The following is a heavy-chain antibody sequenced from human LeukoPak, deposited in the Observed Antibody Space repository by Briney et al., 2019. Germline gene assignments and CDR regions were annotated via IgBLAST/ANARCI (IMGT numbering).Heavy chain of an antibody. Sequence: ASVTVSCKASGGTFSSYAISWVRQAPGQGLEWMGGIIPIFGTANYAQKFQGRVTITTDESTSTAYMELSSLRSEDTAVYYCAREEYSSSSRWGNWFDPWGQGTLVTVSS. D-gene: IGHD6-6*01. V-gene: IGHV1-69*05. CDR2: IIPIFGTA. CDR3: AREEYSSSSRWGNWFDP. J-gene: IGHJ5*02. CDR1: GGTFSSYA.